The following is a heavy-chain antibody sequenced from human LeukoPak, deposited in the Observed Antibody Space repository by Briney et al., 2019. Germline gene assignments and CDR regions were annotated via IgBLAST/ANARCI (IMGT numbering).Heavy chain of an antibody. J-gene: IGHJ4*02. Sequence: GGSLRLSCAASGFTFSDYYMTWIRQAPGKGLEWVSDISSSGSTTNYADSVKGRFNISRDNAKNSLYLQMNSLRAEDTAVYYCARERLYGASALDYWGQGTVVTVSS. D-gene: IGHD4-17*01. CDR2: ISSSGSTT. CDR1: GFTFSDYY. CDR3: ARERLYGASALDY. V-gene: IGHV3-11*04.